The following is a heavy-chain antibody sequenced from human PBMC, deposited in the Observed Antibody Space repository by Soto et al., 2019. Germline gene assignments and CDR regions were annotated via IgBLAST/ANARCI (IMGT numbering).Heavy chain of an antibody. CDR3: TTDDPAFDWSGYYYGMDV. D-gene: IGHD3-9*01. CDR1: GFAFSNAW. CDR2: IKSKTDGGTT. V-gene: IGHV3-15*01. J-gene: IGHJ6*02. Sequence: GGSLRLSCAASGFAFSNAWMSWVRQAPGKGLEWVGRIKSKTDGGTTDYAAPVKGRFTISRDDSKNTLYLQMNSLKTEDTAVYYCTTDDPAFDWSGYYYGMDVWGQGTTVTVSS.